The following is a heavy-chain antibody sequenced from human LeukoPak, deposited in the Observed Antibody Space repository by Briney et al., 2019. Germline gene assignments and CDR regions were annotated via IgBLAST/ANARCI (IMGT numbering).Heavy chain of an antibody. D-gene: IGHD2-15*01. CDR2: MNPNSGDT. J-gene: IGHJ5*02. V-gene: IGHV1-8*01. CDR1: GYTFTSYD. Sequence: ASVKVSCKASGYTFTSYDINWVRQAPGQGLEWMGWMNPNSGDTDYAQKFQGRVTMTRNTSISTAYMELSRLRSEDTAVYYCARGPPYCSGGSCYYAATGYNWFDPWGQGTLVTVSS. CDR3: ARGPPYCSGGSCYYAATGYNWFDP.